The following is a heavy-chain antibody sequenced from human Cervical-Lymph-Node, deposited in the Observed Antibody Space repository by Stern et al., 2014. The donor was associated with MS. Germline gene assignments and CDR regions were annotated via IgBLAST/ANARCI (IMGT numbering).Heavy chain of an antibody. CDR1: GGTFSNYA. CDR3: ARGWSYDILTGFSY. J-gene: IGHJ4*02. Sequence: QVQLVQSGAEVKKPGSSVKVSCKASGGTFSNYAINWVRQAPGHGLEWMGGIIPIFGRANYEQNFQGRVTITADESTSTAYMELSSLISEDTAVYYCARGWSYDILTGFSYWGQGTLVTVSS. V-gene: IGHV1-69*01. D-gene: IGHD3-9*01. CDR2: IIPIFGRA.